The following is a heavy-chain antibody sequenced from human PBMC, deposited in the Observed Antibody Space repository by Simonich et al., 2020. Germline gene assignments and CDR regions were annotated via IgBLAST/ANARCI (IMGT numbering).Heavy chain of an antibody. Sequence: EYGGGVVQPGRSLRLSCAASGFTFSSYGMHGVRQAPGKGLEWVAVIWYDGSNKYYADSVKGRFTISRDNSKNTLYLQMNSLRAEDTAMYYCAKDTRAYSGSYSYFDYWGQGTLVTVSS. CDR1: GFTFSSYG. CDR3: AKDTRAYSGSYSYFDY. CDR2: IWYDGSNK. D-gene: IGHD1-26*01. V-gene: IGHV3-30*18. J-gene: IGHJ4*02.